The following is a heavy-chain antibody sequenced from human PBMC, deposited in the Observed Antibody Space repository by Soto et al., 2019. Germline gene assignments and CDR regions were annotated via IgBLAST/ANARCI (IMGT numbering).Heavy chain of an antibody. V-gene: IGHV3-23*01. CDR1: GFTFSSYA. D-gene: IGHD6-19*01. CDR2: IFATGGTT. CDR3: AKDRAAVASRGFDY. J-gene: IGHJ4*02. Sequence: EVQLLESGGGLVQPGGSLRLSCAASGFTFSSYAMNWVRQTPGKGLEWVSVIFATGGTTYDADSVKGRFTISRDNYKNTLYLQMNSLRAEDPAVYYCAKDRAAVASRGFDYWGQGTLVTVSS.